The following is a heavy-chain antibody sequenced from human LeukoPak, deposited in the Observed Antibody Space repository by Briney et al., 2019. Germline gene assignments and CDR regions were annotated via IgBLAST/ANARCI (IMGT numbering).Heavy chain of an antibody. Sequence: GASLQISCKGSGYSFTSYWIGWVRQMPGKGLEWMGLIYPGDSDTRYSPSFQGQVTFSVDMSISTAYLQLSGLGASDTAIYYCVRFGLTSSLDYWGQGTLVTVSS. D-gene: IGHD6-13*01. CDR1: GYSFTSYW. CDR3: VRFGLTSSLDY. CDR2: IYPGDSDT. V-gene: IGHV5-51*01. J-gene: IGHJ4*02.